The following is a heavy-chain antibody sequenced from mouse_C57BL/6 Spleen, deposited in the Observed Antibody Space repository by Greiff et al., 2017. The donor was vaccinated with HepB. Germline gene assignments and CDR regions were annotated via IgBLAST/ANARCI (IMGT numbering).Heavy chain of an antibody. J-gene: IGHJ4*01. Sequence: QVQLKESGPELVKPGASVKISCKASGYAFSSSWMNWVKQRPGKGLEWIGRIYPGDGDTNYNGKFKGKATLTADKSSSTAYMQLSSLTSEDSAVYFCAITVVAPYAMDYWGQGTSVTVSS. CDR1: GYAFSSSW. CDR2: IYPGDGDT. CDR3: AITVVAPYAMDY. V-gene: IGHV1-82*01. D-gene: IGHD1-1*01.